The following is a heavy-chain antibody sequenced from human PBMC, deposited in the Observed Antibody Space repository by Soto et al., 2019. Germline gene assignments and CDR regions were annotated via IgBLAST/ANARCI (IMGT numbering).Heavy chain of an antibody. CDR3: AGFNSRGYYYYYMDV. V-gene: IGHV4-34*01. CDR2: INHSGST. CDR1: GGSFSGYY. Sequence: QVQLQQWGAGLLKPSETLSLTCAVYGGSFSGYYWSWIRQPPGKGLEWIGEINHSGSTNYNPSLKNRVNISVDTSKNQFSLKLSSVTAADTAVYYCAGFNSRGYYYYYMDVWGKGTTVTVSS. J-gene: IGHJ6*03. D-gene: IGHD6-13*01.